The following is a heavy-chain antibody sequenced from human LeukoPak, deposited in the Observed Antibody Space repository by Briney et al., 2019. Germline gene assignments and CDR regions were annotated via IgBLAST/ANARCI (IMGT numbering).Heavy chain of an antibody. V-gene: IGHV3-53*01. J-gene: IGHJ3*02. Sequence: GGSLRLSCAASGFTVSSNYMSWVRQAPGKGLEWVSVIYSGGSTYYADSVKGRFTISRDNSKNTLYLQMNSLRAEDTAVYYCARDMRKVRGVIANDAFDIWGQGTMVTVSS. CDR2: IYSGGST. CDR1: GFTVSSNY. CDR3: ARDMRKVRGVIANDAFDI. D-gene: IGHD3-10*01.